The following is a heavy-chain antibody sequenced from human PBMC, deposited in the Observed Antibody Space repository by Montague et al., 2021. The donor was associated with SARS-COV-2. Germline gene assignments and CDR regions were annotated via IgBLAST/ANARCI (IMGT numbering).Heavy chain of an antibody. CDR3: ARASGKKTIFGVVISYFDY. J-gene: IGHJ4*02. CDR2: IYYSGST. CDR1: GGSISSGGYY. Sequence: TLSLTCTVSGGSISSGGYYWSWIRQHPGKGLEWIGYIYYSGSTXYNPSLKSRVTISVDTSKNQFSLKLSSVTAADTAVYYCARASGKKTIFGVVISYFDYCGQGTLVTVSS. V-gene: IGHV4-31*03. D-gene: IGHD3-3*01.